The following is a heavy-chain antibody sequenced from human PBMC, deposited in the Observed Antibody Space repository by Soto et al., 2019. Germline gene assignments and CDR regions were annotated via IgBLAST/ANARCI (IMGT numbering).Heavy chain of an antibody. V-gene: IGHV3-48*03. CDR2: ISTSGTTI. Sequence: GGSLRLSCAASGFTFSIYEMNWVRQAPGKGLEWLSFISTSGTTIYHADSVRGRFTISRDNAKNSLFLQMNSLRAEDTAVYYCARDPGCTSTSCYTGVLDYWGQGTLVTVSS. CDR3: ARDPGCTSTSCYTGVLDY. D-gene: IGHD2-2*02. CDR1: GFTFSIYE. J-gene: IGHJ4*02.